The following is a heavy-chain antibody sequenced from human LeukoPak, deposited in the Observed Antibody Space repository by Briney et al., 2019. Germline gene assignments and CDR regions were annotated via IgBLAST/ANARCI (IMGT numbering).Heavy chain of an antibody. Sequence: SETLSLTCTVSGGPISSSSYYWGWIRQPPGKGLEWIGSIYYSGSTYYNPSLKSRVTISVDTSKNQFSLKLSSVTAADTAVYYCARDAPVTAMVSNSFDYWGQGTLVTVSS. CDR1: GGPISSSSYY. D-gene: IGHD5-18*01. CDR3: ARDAPVTAMVSNSFDY. V-gene: IGHV4-39*07. CDR2: IYYSGST. J-gene: IGHJ4*02.